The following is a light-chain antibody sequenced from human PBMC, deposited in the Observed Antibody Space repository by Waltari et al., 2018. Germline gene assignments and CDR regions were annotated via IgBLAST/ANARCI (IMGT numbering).Light chain of an antibody. CDR3: AAWDDSLRAKFV. CDR1: SSTGGRNC. J-gene: IGLJ1*01. CDR2: RNE. Sequence: QSVLTQPPSASGTPGQRVTISCSGSSSTGGRNCVHWSPQLPGTAPKLLIHRNEHRPSGVPGRFSASKSGTLASLAISGLRSEDEADYYCAAWDDSLRAKFVFGTGTKVTVL. V-gene: IGLV1-47*01.